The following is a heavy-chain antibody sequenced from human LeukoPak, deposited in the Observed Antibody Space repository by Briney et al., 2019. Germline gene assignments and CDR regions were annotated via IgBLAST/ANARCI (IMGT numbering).Heavy chain of an antibody. V-gene: IGHV1-18*01. Sequence: ASVKVSCKASGYTFTSYGISWLRQAPGQGLEWMGWISAYNGNTNYAQKLQGRVTMTTDTSTSTAYMELRSLRSDDTAVYYCARVAEKGRAYYDFWSGYYFFDYWGQGTLVTVSS. CDR3: ARVAEKGRAYYDFWSGYYFFDY. CDR1: GYTFTSYG. D-gene: IGHD3-3*01. J-gene: IGHJ4*02. CDR2: ISAYNGNT.